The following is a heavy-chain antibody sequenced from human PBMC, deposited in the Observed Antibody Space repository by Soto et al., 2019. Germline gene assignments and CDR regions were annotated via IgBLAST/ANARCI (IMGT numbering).Heavy chain of an antibody. V-gene: IGHV4-39*01. CDR2: IFYTGRA. Sequence: SETLSLTCTLPGGSINSPSHYWGWVRQPPGKGLEWIGSIFYTGRAYYTPSLKSRVTISVDTSKNQFSLTLSSVTAADTALYFCAGQTFTIAAASFGRSNSFDPWAPGTLVTVSS. D-gene: IGHD6-25*01. J-gene: IGHJ5*02. CDR1: GGSINSPSHY. CDR3: AGQTFTIAAASFGRSNSFDP.